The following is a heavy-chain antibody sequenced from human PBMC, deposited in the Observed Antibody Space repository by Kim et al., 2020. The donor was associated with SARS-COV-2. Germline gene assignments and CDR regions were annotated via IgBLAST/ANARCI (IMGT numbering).Heavy chain of an antibody. CDR3: ARLLDQSGGYYYGMDA. CDR1: GGYISSYY. J-gene: IGHJ6*02. CDR2: SYYNGST. V-gene: IGHV4-59*08. D-gene: IGHD3-10*01. Sequence: SETLSLTCTVSGGYISSYYWCWIRNRQGKGLEWIGYSYYNGSTNYNPSLKSRVTISVDTSKYQYSLKLSSVTAADTDVYYCARLLDQSGGYYYGMDAWGQGTTVTLSS.